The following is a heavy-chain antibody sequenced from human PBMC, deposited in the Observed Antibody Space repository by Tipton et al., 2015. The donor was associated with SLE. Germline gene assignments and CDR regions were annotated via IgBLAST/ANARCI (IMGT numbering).Heavy chain of an antibody. CDR3: ARAPTDIVVVVAAPGWFDP. Sequence: TLSLTCTVSGDSIRRHFWSWIRQPPGKGLEWIGYIYHSGDTYYNPSLKSRVTISVDTSKNQFSLKLSSVTAADTAVYYCARAPTDIVVVVAAPGWFDPWGQGTLVTVSS. CDR2: IYHSGDT. J-gene: IGHJ5*02. V-gene: IGHV4-30-4*01. CDR1: GDSIRRHF. D-gene: IGHD2-15*01.